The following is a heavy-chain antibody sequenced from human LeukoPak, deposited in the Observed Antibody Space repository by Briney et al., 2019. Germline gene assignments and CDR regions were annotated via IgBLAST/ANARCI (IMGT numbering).Heavy chain of an antibody. CDR2: IFAGGGT. D-gene: IGHD3/OR15-3a*01. CDR3: ARDLGLSLDY. J-gene: IGHJ4*02. Sequence: PSETLSLTCTVSGGSIRGYYWAWIRQPAGEPLEWIGRIFAGGGTNYNPSLKSRVTMSADTSKNQFSLKLSSVTAADTAVYYCARDLGLSLDYWGQGTLVTVSS. V-gene: IGHV4-4*07. CDR1: GGSIRGYY.